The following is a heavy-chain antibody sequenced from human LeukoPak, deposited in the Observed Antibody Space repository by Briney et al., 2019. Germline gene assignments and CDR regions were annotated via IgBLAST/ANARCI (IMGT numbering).Heavy chain of an antibody. J-gene: IGHJ4*02. Sequence: SETLSLTCAVYGGSFSGYYWSWIRQPPGKGLEWIVEINHSGSTKYNPSLKSRVTISVDTSKNQFSLKLRSVNAADTAVYYCARGPKYYYDSSGYYFFDYWGQGNLVTVSS. CDR3: ARGPKYYYDSSGYYFFDY. V-gene: IGHV4-34*01. D-gene: IGHD3-22*01. CDR2: INHSGST. CDR1: GGSFSGYY.